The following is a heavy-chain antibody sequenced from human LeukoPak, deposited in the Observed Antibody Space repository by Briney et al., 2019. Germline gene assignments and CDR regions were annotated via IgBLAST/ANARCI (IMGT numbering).Heavy chain of an antibody. CDR3: ARDSSGWYGKGYFDY. J-gene: IGHJ4*02. Sequence: SETLSLTCTVSGGSISNYYWSWIRQPPGKGLEWIGYISYSGSTNYNPSLKSRVTISVDTSKNQFSLKLSSVTAADTAVYYCARDSSGWYGKGYFDYWGQGTLVTVSS. CDR2: ISYSGST. V-gene: IGHV4-59*12. CDR1: GGSISNYY. D-gene: IGHD6-19*01.